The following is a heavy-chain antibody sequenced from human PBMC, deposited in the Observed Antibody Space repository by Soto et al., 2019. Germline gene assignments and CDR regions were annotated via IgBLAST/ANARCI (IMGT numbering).Heavy chain of an antibody. Sequence: SETLSLTCTVSGYSISSGSYWAWIRQPPGKGPEWIASIYHGGTTFYNPSLKSRITISVDTSNNQFSLKLSSMTAADTAVYFCARAHTYYYDISGYSKQSFHFDSWGQGTLVTVSS. D-gene: IGHD3-22*01. CDR1: GYSISSGSY. CDR2: IYHGGTT. V-gene: IGHV4-38-2*02. J-gene: IGHJ4*02. CDR3: ARAHTYYYDISGYSKQSFHFDS.